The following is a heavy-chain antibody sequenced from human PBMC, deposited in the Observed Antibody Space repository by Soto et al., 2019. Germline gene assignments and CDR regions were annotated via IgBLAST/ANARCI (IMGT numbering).Heavy chain of an antibody. J-gene: IGHJ5*02. V-gene: IGHV3-23*01. D-gene: IGHD4-4*01. Sequence: EVQLFESGGGLVQPGGSLRLSCAASGFTFSSYAMSWVRQAPGKGLEWVSIISGSGHTIYYADSVKGRFTISRDKSKNTLYLQMNSLRAEDTAVYYCAKKGTVENGNDWFDPGGQGTLVTVSS. CDR2: ISGSGHTI. CDR3: AKKGTVENGNDWFDP. CDR1: GFTFSSYA.